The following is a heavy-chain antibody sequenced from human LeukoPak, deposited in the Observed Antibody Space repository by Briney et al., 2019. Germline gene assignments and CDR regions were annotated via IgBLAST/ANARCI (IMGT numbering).Heavy chain of an antibody. Sequence: ASVKVSCKASGYTFIDDYIYWVRQAPGQGLEWMGWINPNSGGTKYAQKFQGRVTMTRDTSISTAYIDLSKLRSDDTAVYYCARDRSSGWYSWFDPWGQGTLVTVSS. CDR3: ARDRSSGWYSWFDP. CDR1: GYTFIDDY. J-gene: IGHJ5*02. D-gene: IGHD6-19*01. CDR2: INPNSGGT. V-gene: IGHV1-2*02.